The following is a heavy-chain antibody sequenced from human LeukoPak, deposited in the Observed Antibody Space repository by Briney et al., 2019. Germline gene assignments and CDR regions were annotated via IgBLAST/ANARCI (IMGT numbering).Heavy chain of an antibody. J-gene: IGHJ3*02. CDR1: GGSVSSGSYY. CDR3: ATGVAVAGEDAFDI. CDR2: IYYSGST. V-gene: IGHV4-61*01. D-gene: IGHD6-19*01. Sequence: SETLSLTCTVSGGSVSSGSYYWSWIRQPPGKGLEWIGYIYYSGSTNYNPSLKSRVTISVDTSKSQFSLKLSSVTAADTAVYYCATGVAVAGEDAFDIWGQGTMVTVSS.